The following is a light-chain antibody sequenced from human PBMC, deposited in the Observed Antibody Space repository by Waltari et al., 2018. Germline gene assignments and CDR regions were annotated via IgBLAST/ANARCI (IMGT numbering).Light chain of an antibody. CDR1: SSDVGGYNY. CDR2: DVT. J-gene: IGLJ2*01. CDR3: SSYTSSGTGVL. V-gene: IGLV2-14*03. Sequence: QSALTQPASVSGSPGQSITISCTGTSSDVGGYNYVSWYQQHPGKAPKLMIYDVTHRPSGVSNRFSASKSGNTASLTISGLQAEDEADYYCSSYTSSGTGVLFGGGTKLSVL.